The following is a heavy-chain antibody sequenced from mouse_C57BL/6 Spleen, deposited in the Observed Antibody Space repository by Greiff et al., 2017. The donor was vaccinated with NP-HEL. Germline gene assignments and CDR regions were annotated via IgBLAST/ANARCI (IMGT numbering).Heavy chain of an antibody. Sequence: VKLVESGAELVRPGDSVKLSCKASGYTFTDYYINWVKQRPGQGLEWIARIYPGSGNTYYNEKFKGKATLTAEKSSSTAYMQLSSLTSEDSAVYFCARGDYDYFFDYWGQGTTLTVSS. J-gene: IGHJ2*01. CDR1: GYTFTDYY. CDR2: IYPGSGNT. D-gene: IGHD2-4*01. V-gene: IGHV1-76*01. CDR3: ARGDYDYFFDY.